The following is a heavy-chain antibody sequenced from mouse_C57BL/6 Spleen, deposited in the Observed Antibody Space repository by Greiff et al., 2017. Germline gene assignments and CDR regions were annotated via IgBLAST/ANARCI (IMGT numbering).Heavy chain of an antibody. CDR1: GFTFSSYA. D-gene: IGHD3-3*01. Sequence: EVQLQESGGGLVKPGGSLKLSCAASGFTFSSYAMSWVRQTPEKRLEWVATISDGGSYTYYPDNVKGRFTISRDNAKNNLYLQMSHLKSEDTAMYYCAREGGRRFAYWGQGTLVTVSA. CDR2: ISDGGSYT. CDR3: AREGGRRFAY. J-gene: IGHJ3*01. V-gene: IGHV5-4*01.